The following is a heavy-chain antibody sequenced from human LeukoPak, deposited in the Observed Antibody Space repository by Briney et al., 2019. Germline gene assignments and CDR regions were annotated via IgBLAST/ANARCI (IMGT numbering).Heavy chain of an antibody. CDR1: GFTFSNYW. V-gene: IGHV3-23*01. D-gene: IGHD3-16*02. J-gene: IGHJ4*02. Sequence: PGGSLRLSCAASGFTFSNYWMSWVRQAPGKGLEWVSAISGSGGSTYYADSVKGRSTISRDNSKNTLYLQMNSLRAEDTAVYYCAKDGTYYDYVWGSYLDYWGQGTLVTVSS. CDR2: ISGSGGST. CDR3: AKDGTYYDYVWGSYLDY.